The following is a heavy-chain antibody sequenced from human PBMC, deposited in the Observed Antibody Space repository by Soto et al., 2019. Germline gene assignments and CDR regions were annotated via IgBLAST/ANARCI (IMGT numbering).Heavy chain of an antibody. D-gene: IGHD6-19*01. CDR1: GFTFSSYA. Sequence: PGGSLRLSCAASGFTFSSYAMSWVRQAPGKGLEWVSAISGSGGSTYYADSVKGRFTISRDNPKNTLYLQMNSLRAEDTAVYYCAKAAGQWLVLRVYYYFDYWGQGTLVTVSS. V-gene: IGHV3-23*01. CDR2: ISGSGGST. CDR3: AKAAGQWLVLRVYYYFDY. J-gene: IGHJ4*02.